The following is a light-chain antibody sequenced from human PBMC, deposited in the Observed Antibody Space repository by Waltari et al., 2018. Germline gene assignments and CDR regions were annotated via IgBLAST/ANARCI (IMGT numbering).Light chain of an antibody. Sequence: EVGMTQSPLSLPVSRGQPASTSCSPSESLKHSDANAYLNWFQQRPGQSPRRLIYKVSKRDSGVPDRFSGSGSGTDFTLKISRVEAEDVGVYYCMQGTHWPPKFGQGTKVEMK. CDR1: ESLKHSDANAY. J-gene: IGKJ1*01. CDR2: KVS. V-gene: IGKV2-30*02. CDR3: MQGTHWPPK.